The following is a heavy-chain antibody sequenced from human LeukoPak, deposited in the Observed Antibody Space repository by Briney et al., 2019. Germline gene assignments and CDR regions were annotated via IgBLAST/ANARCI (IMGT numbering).Heavy chain of an antibody. J-gene: IGHJ4*02. D-gene: IGHD4-17*01. Sequence: GGSLRLSCAASGFTFSSYAMNWVRQAPGKGQEWVSSMSSSGDRTHYADSVRGRFTISRDNSKNTLFLQMNTLRAEDTAVYYCARPPTVTTWVVDSWGQGTLVIVSS. CDR2: MSSSGDRT. V-gene: IGHV3-23*01. CDR1: GFTFSSYA. CDR3: ARPPTVTTWVVDS.